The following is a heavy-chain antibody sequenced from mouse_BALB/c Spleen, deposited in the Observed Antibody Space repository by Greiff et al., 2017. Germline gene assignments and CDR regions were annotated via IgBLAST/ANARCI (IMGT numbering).Heavy chain of an antibody. CDR3: ARDAPSVQGYAMDY. CDR2: SRNKANDYTT. CDR1: GFTFSDFY. J-gene: IGHJ4*01. Sequence: EVQVVESGGGLVQPGGSLRLSCATSGFTFSDFYMAWVRQPPGKRLEWIAASRNKANDYTTEYSASVKGRFIVSRDTSQSILYLQMNALRAEDTAIYYCARDAPSVQGYAMDYWGQGTSVTVSS. V-gene: IGHV7-1*02.